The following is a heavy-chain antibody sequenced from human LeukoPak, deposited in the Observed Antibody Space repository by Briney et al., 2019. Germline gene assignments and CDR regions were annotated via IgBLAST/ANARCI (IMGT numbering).Heavy chain of an antibody. J-gene: IGHJ3*01. D-gene: IGHD6-13*01. CDR1: GASISGSGYY. V-gene: IGHV4-61*05. Sequence: PSETLSLTCAVSGASISGSGYYLGWIRQPPGKGLEWIGFVYYTGSTNYSPSLKSRVTISVDASKNQFSLKLRSVTAADTAVYYCARISSSNWYNERGAFDVWGQGTMVTVSS. CDR2: VYYTGST. CDR3: ARISSSNWYNERGAFDV.